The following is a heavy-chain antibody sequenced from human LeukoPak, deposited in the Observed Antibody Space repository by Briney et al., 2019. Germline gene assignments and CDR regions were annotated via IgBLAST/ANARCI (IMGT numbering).Heavy chain of an antibody. CDR1: GYSISSGYY. J-gene: IGHJ5*02. Sequence: SETLSLTCTVSGYSISSGYYWGWIRQPPGEGLEWIGSIYHSGSTYYNPSLKSRVTISVDRSKDQFSLKLSSVTAADTAVYYCAREDSTPPSGFGLDPWGQGTLVTVSS. CDR3: AREDSTPPSGFGLDP. D-gene: IGHD3-10*01. CDR2: IYHSGST. V-gene: IGHV4-38-2*02.